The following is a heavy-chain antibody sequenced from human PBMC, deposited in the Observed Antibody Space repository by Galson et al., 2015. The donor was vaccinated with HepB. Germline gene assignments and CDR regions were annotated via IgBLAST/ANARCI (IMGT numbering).Heavy chain of an antibody. V-gene: IGHV4-39*01. CDR3: ANGIGSGSYPGDDAFDI. J-gene: IGHJ3*02. Sequence: ATLSLTCTVSGGSISSSSYYWGWIRQPPGKGLEWIGSIYYSGSTYYNPSLKSRVTISVDTSKNQFSLKLSSVTAADTAVYYCANGIGSGSYPGDDAFDIWGQGTMVTVSS. CDR1: GGSISSSSYY. CDR2: IYYSGST. D-gene: IGHD1-26*01.